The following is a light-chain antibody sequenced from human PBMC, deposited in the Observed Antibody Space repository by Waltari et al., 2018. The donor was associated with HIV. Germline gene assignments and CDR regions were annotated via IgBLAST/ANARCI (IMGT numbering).Light chain of an antibody. CDR3: QAWDSSTVV. J-gene: IGLJ2*01. CDR1: KLGDKY. Sequence: SYEVTQPPSVSVSPGQTASITRSGDKLGDKYACWYQQRPGQSPVLVIYQDSKRPSAIPERFSGSNSGNTATLTISGTQAMDEADYYCQAWDSSTVVFGGGTKLTVL. CDR2: QDS. V-gene: IGLV3-1*01.